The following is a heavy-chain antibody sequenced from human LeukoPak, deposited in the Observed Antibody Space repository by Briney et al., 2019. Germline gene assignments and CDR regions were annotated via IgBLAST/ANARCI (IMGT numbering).Heavy chain of an antibody. CDR3: AREGFTVTDGSLDY. CDR2: IKQDGSEK. D-gene: IGHD4-11*01. Sequence: GGSLRLPCAASGFTFSSYWMSWVRQAPGKGLERVANIKQDGSEKYYVDSVKGRFTISRDNAKNSLYLQMNSLRAEDTAVYYCAREGFTVTDGSLDYWGQGTLVTVSS. V-gene: IGHV3-7*01. CDR1: GFTFSSYW. J-gene: IGHJ4*02.